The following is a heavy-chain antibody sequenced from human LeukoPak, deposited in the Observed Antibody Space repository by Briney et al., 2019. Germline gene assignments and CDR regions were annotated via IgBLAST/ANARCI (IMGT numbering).Heavy chain of an antibody. D-gene: IGHD4-11*01. J-gene: IGHJ4*02. CDR3: ARAGEDYDYRNYAHY. Sequence: SQTLSLTCTVSGGSISNSGYYWSWIRQPPGKGLEWIGYIYHSGATYYNPSLKSRLTISVDTSKNQFSLRLNSVTAADTAVYFCARAGEDYDYRNYAHYWGPGALVTVSS. V-gene: IGHV4-30-2*01. CDR2: IYHSGAT. CDR1: GGSISNSGYY.